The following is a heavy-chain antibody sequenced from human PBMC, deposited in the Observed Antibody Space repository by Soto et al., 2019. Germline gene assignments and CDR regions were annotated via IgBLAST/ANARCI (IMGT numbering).Heavy chain of an antibody. J-gene: IGHJ4*02. D-gene: IGHD2-2*01. CDR2: ISGSGGST. Sequence: GGSLRLSCAASGFTFSSHAMSWVRQAPGKGLEWVAVISGSGGSTYYADSVKGRFTISRDTSKNTLFLQMNSLRAEDTAVYYCAKDPRLTSYCSTTSCPYYFDYWGQGTLVTVSS. CDR1: GFTFSSHA. CDR3: AKDPRLTSYCSTTSCPYYFDY. V-gene: IGHV3-23*01.